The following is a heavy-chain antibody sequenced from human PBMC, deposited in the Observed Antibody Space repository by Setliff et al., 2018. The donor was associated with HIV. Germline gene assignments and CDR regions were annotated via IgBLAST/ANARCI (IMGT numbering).Heavy chain of an antibody. J-gene: IGHJ4*02. CDR2: ISAYNGNT. CDR1: GYTFTSYG. Sequence: ASVKVSCKASGYTFTSYGIGWVRQAPGQGLEWMGWISAYNGNTNYAQKFRGRVTMTRDTSTSTAYMELRSLKSDDTAVYYCARVWDWNYDLGYWGQGTLVTVSS. CDR3: ARVWDWNYDLGY. V-gene: IGHV1-18*01. D-gene: IGHD1-7*01.